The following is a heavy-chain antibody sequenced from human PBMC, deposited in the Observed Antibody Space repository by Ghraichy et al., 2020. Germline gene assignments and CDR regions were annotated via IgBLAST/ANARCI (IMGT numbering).Heavy chain of an antibody. CDR2: IYYSGST. J-gene: IGHJ3*02. CDR1: GGSISSSSYY. V-gene: IGHV4-39*01. D-gene: IGHD3-22*01. CDR3: AQTYYYDSSGYEDDAFEI. Sequence: SETLSLTCTVSGGSISSSSYYWGWIRQPPGKGLEWIGSIYYSGSTYYNPSLKSRVTISVDTSKNQFSLKLSSVTAADTAVYYCAQTYYYDSSGYEDDAFEIWGQGTMVTVSS.